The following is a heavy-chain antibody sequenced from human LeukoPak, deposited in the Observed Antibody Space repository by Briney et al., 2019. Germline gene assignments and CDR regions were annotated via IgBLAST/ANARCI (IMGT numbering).Heavy chain of an antibody. J-gene: IGHJ4*02. CDR1: GFTFDDYA. Sequence: PGRSLRLSCAASGFTFDDYAMPWVRQAPGKGLEWVSGISWNSGSIGYADSVKGRFTISRDNAKNSLYLQMNSLRAEDTALYYCAKDSTYNWNYVSWYYFDYWGQGTLVTVSS. V-gene: IGHV3-9*01. D-gene: IGHD1-7*01. CDR3: AKDSTYNWNYVSWYYFDY. CDR2: ISWNSGSI.